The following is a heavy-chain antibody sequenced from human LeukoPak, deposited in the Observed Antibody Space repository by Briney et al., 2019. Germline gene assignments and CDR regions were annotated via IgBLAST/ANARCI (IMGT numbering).Heavy chain of an antibody. Sequence: ASVKVSCKASGYTFTGYYMHWVRQAPGQGLEWMGWIIPNRGGTNYAQKFQGRVTMTRDTSISTAYMELSRLRSDDTAVYYCATDRTRTGYSSGWYHDYWGQGTLVTVSS. V-gene: IGHV1-2*02. D-gene: IGHD6-19*01. J-gene: IGHJ4*02. CDR1: GYTFTGYY. CDR2: IIPNRGGT. CDR3: ATDRTRTGYSSGWYHDY.